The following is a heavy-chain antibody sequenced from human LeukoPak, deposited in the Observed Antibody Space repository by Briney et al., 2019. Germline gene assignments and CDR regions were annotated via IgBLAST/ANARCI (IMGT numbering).Heavy chain of an antibody. D-gene: IGHD2-15*01. CDR1: GFTFSSYG. CDR2: MSFDGSNK. J-gene: IGHJ6*02. Sequence: GGSLRLSCAASGFTFSSYGMHWVRQAPGKGLEWVAVMSFDGSNKHYGDSVKGRFTISRENSKNTLYLQMNSLRAEDTAVYYCARVDCSGGSCYSDYYYYYGMDVWGQGTTVTVSS. V-gene: IGHV3-30*03. CDR3: ARVDCSGGSCYSDYYYYYGMDV.